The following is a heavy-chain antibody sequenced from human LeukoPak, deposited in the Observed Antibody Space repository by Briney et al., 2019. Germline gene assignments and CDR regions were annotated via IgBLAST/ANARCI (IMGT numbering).Heavy chain of an antibody. V-gene: IGHV3-48*03. J-gene: IGHJ4*02. Sequence: PGGSLRLSCAGSGFTFSNYEMNWVRQAPGKGLEWVSYISSSGTTKYYAGSVKGRFTISRDNAKNSLYLQMNSLRAEDTGVYYCARDVEWLRSLDYWGQGTLVTVSS. CDR1: GFTFSNYE. CDR2: ISSSGTTK. CDR3: ARDVEWLRSLDY. D-gene: IGHD5-12*01.